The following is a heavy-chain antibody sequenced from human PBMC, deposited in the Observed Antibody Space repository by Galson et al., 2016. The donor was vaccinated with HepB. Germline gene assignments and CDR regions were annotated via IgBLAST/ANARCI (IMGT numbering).Heavy chain of an antibody. J-gene: IGHJ4*02. CDR3: ARDLWRGGRIDY. Sequence: SLRLSCAASGFTLSSYWMSWVRQAPGKGLEWVANIKQDGSEKYYVDSVRGRFTISRDNAKNTLYLQMNSLRAEDTAVYYCARDLWRGGRIDYWGQGTLVTVSS. V-gene: IGHV3-7*01. D-gene: IGHD4-23*01. CDR1: GFTLSSYW. CDR2: IKQDGSEK.